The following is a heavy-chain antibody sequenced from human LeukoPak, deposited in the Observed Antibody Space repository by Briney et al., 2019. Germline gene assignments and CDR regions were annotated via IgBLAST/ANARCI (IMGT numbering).Heavy chain of an antibody. J-gene: IGHJ4*02. CDR2: VGFNGDA. Sequence: ASMKVSRKASGYTLTSYGISWVRQAPGQGLEWMGWVGFNGDANYAPKFQGRVTMTTDTSTSTAYMELRSLRSDDTAVYYCARDSSYCSSTSCPPVDYWGQGTLVTVSS. CDR1: GYTLTSYG. V-gene: IGHV1-18*01. CDR3: ARDSSYCSSTSCPPVDY. D-gene: IGHD2-2*01.